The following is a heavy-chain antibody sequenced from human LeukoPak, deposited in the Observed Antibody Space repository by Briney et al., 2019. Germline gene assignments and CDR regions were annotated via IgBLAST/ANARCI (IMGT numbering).Heavy chain of an antibody. D-gene: IGHD5-24*01. CDR1: GFTFSYFG. CDR2: IQSDGNIQ. Sequence: GGSLRLSCAASGFTFSYFGMHWVRQAPGKGLEWVAFIQSDGNIQYYEDSVKGRFTISRDNSRKTVDLQMSSLRLEDTAIYLCASDGLASTDLWGQGTLVTVSS. CDR3: ASDGLASTDL. J-gene: IGHJ5*02. V-gene: IGHV3-30*02.